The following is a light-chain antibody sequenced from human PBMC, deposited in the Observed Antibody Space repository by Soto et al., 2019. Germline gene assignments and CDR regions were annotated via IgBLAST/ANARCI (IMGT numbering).Light chain of an antibody. CDR2: EVS. J-gene: IGLJ3*02. CDR1: SSDVGGYKY. Sequence: QSALTQPASVSGSPGQSITISCTGTSSDVGGYKYVSWYLLHPGKAPKLIIYEVSNRPSGVSNRFSGSKSGNTASLTISGLQAEDEADYYCTSYTSSSSWVFGGGTKVTVL. CDR3: TSYTSSSSWV. V-gene: IGLV2-14*01.